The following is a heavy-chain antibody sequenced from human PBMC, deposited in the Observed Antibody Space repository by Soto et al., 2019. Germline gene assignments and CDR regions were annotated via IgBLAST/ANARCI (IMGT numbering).Heavy chain of an antibody. D-gene: IGHD2-15*01. V-gene: IGHV4-30-2*01. CDR1: GGSISSGGFS. CDR2: IYHSGST. J-gene: IGHJ4*02. CDR3: ARGLEVIAATPQWDY. Sequence: QVQLQESGPGLVKPSQTLSLTCAVSGGSISSGGFSWNWIRQPPGKGLEWIGYIYHSGSTYNSPSLKSRVTISVDRSKNQFSLKLSSVTAADTAVYYCARGLEVIAATPQWDYWGQGTLVTVSS.